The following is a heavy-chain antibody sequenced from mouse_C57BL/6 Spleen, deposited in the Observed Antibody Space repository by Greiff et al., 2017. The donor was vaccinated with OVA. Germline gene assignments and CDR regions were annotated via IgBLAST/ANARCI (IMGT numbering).Heavy chain of an antibody. Sequence: EVQLQQSGPELVKPGASVKMSCKASGYTFTDYNMHWVKQSHGKSLEWIGYINPNNGGTSYNQKFKGKATLTVNKSSSTAYMELRSLTSEDSAVYYCARSDDGSLYAMDYWGQGTSVTVSS. J-gene: IGHJ4*01. CDR3: ARSDDGSLYAMDY. V-gene: IGHV1-22*01. D-gene: IGHD2-3*01. CDR1: GYTFTDYN. CDR2: INPNNGGT.